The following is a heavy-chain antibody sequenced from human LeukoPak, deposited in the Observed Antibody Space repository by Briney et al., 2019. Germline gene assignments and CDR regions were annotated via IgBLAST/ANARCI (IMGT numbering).Heavy chain of an antibody. CDR2: FDPEDSET. CDR1: GYTLTELS. Sequence: ASVKVSCKVSGYTLTELSMHWVRQAPRKGLEWMGGFDPEDSETIYAQKFQGRVTMTEDTSTDAAYMELSSLRSEDTAVYYCATAHDSSGYIGYWGQGTLVTVSS. J-gene: IGHJ4*02. CDR3: ATAHDSSGYIGY. D-gene: IGHD3-22*01. V-gene: IGHV1-24*01.